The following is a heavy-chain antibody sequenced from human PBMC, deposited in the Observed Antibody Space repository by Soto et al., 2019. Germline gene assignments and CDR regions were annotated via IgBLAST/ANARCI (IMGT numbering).Heavy chain of an antibody. Sequence: SVKVSCKASGGTFSSYAISWVRQAPGQGLEWMGGIIPIFGTANYAQKFQGRVTITADESTSTAYMELSSLRSEDTAVYYCARGKEQLGGGWFDPWGQGTLVTISS. CDR1: GGTFSSYA. D-gene: IGHD6-6*01. V-gene: IGHV1-69*13. J-gene: IGHJ5*02. CDR2: IIPIFGTA. CDR3: ARGKEQLGGGWFDP.